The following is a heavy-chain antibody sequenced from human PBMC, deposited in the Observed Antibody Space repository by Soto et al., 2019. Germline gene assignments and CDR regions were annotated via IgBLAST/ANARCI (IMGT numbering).Heavy chain of an antibody. Sequence: QLQLQGSGSRLVKPSQTLSLSCTVSGGSISSAGYSWSWIRQSPGKDMEWIGYIYHSVNAFYNPSLTSRVTMSLDRSRNQLSLKLTSVTAADTAVYFCASSSQALSFYALEVGGEGTTVVVSS. CDR1: GGSISSAGYS. D-gene: IGHD2-2*01. J-gene: IGHJ6*04. V-gene: IGHV4-30-2*06. CDR2: IYHSVNA. CDR3: ASSSQALSFYALEV.